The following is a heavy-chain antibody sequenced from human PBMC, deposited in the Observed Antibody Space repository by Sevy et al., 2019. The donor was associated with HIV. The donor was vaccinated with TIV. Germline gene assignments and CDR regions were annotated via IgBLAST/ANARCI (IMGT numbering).Heavy chain of an antibody. Sequence: SETLSLTCAVSGGSLSSGAYSWSWIRQPPGKGLEWIGCLYHSGSTYYNPSLKSRVTISVDRSKNQFSLKLSSVTAADTAVYYCVRVSGNSEWGYYFDSWGQGTLVTVSS. J-gene: IGHJ4*02. V-gene: IGHV4-30-2*01. CDR3: VRVSGNSEWGYYFDS. D-gene: IGHD2-15*01. CDR1: GGSLSSGAYS. CDR2: LYHSGST.